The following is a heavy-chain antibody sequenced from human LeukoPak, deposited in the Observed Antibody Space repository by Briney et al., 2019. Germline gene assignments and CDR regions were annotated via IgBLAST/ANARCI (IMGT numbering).Heavy chain of an antibody. J-gene: IGHJ4*02. D-gene: IGHD3-3*01. V-gene: IGHV3-7*01. Sequence: PGGSLRLSCAASGFTFTSYWMTWVRQAPGKGLEWVANINEDGGGRYYVDSVKGRFTISRDNAENSVHLQMNTLRAEDTAVYYCARDPMLTMEWPYYFDYWGQGTLVTVSS. CDR1: GFTFTSYW. CDR3: ARDPMLTMEWPYYFDY. CDR2: INEDGGGR.